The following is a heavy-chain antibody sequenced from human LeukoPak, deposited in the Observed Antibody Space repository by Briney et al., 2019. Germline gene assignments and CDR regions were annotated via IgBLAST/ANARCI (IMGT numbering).Heavy chain of an antibody. CDR2: IKEDGGEK. J-gene: IGHJ4*02. V-gene: IGHV3-7*03. D-gene: IGHD3-22*01. Sequence: GGSLRLSCAASGFTLSSYWMSWVRQAPGKGLEWVANIKEDGGEKYYVDSVKGRFTISRDNAKNSLYLQMNSLRAEDMALYYCAKGISAVVISPFDYWGQGTLVTVSS. CDR1: GFTLSSYW. CDR3: AKGISAVVISPFDY.